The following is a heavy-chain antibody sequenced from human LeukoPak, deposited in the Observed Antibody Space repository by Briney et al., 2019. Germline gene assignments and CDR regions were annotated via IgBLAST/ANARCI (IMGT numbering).Heavy chain of an antibody. CDR3: ARDNYSYGYYAFDI. CDR2: IYYSGST. CDR1: GGSISSYY. D-gene: IGHD5-18*01. J-gene: IGHJ3*02. V-gene: IGHV4-59*01. Sequence: SETLSLTCTVSGGSISSYYWSWLRQPPGKGLEWIGYIYYSGSTNYNPSLKSRVTISVDTSKNQFSLKLSSVTAADTAVYYCARDNYSYGYYAFDIWGQGTMVTVSS.